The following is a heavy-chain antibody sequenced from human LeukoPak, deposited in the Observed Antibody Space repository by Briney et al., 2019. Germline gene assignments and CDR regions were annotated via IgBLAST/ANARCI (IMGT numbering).Heavy chain of an antibody. D-gene: IGHD3-3*01. Sequence: GGSLRLSCAASGFTFSRYEMNWVRQAPGKGLEWVSYISSSGSTIYYADSVKGRFTISRDNAKNSLYLQMNSLRAEDTAVYYCASLNYDFWSGYPNYYYYYMDVWGKGTTATVSS. CDR1: GFTFSRYE. CDR2: ISSSGSTI. V-gene: IGHV3-48*03. CDR3: ASLNYDFWSGYPNYYYYYMDV. J-gene: IGHJ6*03.